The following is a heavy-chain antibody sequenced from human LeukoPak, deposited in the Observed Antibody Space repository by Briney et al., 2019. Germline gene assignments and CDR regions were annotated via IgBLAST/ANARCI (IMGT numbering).Heavy chain of an antibody. D-gene: IGHD5-12*01. J-gene: IGHJ4*02. CDR1: GFTFDDYA. V-gene: IGHV3-9*01. CDR3: AKLSGYDPSDY. CDR2: ISWNSGSI. Sequence: PGGSLRLSCAASGFTFDDYAMHWVRQAPGKGLEWVSGISWNSGSIGYADSVKGRFTISRDNAKNSLYLQMNSLRAEDTALYYCAKLSGYDPSDYWGQGTLVTVSS.